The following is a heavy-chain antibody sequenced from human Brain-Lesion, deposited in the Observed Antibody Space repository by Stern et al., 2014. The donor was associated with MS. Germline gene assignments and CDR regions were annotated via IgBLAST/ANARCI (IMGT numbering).Heavy chain of an antibody. CDR1: GGSVSSTSYA. D-gene: IGHD2-15*01. CDR2: IYYSGNT. V-gene: IGHV4-39*01. CDR3: AGEEDIRYCSGGSCTGNWFDP. Sequence: QLQLQESGPGLVKPSETLSLTCTVAGGSVSSTSYAWAWIRQPPGKGLEWIGTIYYSGNTYYSPSLKSRLTIPLATSQNQFSLQMRSVTAADTAVYYCAGEEDIRYCSGGSCTGNWFDPWGQGTLVTVSS. J-gene: IGHJ5*02.